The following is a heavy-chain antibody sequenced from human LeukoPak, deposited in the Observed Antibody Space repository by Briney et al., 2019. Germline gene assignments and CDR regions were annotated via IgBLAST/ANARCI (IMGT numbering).Heavy chain of an antibody. J-gene: IGHJ4*02. V-gene: IGHV3-30*02. Sequence: GGSLRLSCAASGFSFSSFGMHWVRQALGKGLEWVAFIRYDETNKFYADSVKGRFTISRDNSNNTLYLQMNSLRAEDSAVYHCAKSQRGYCSSTSCYGDYWGQGTLVTVSS. D-gene: IGHD2-2*03. CDR3: AKSQRGYCSSTSCYGDY. CDR1: GFSFSSFG. CDR2: IRYDETNK.